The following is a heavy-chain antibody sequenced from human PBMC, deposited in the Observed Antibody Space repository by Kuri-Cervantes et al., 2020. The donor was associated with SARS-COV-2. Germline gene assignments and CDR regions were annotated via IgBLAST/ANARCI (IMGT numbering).Heavy chain of an antibody. Sequence: GESLKISCAASGFTFSSYSMNWVRQAPGKGLEWVSYISSSSSTIYYADSVKGRFTISRDNAKNSLYLQMNSLRAEDTAVYYCASLGAFDIWGQGTMVTVS. CDR3: ASLGAFDI. J-gene: IGHJ3*02. V-gene: IGHV3-48*01. CDR2: ISSSSSTI. CDR1: GFTFSSYS.